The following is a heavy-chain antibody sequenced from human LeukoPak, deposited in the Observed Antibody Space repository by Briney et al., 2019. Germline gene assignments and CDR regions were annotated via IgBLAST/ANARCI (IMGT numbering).Heavy chain of an antibody. V-gene: IGHV3-53*01. Sequence: GGSLRLSCAASGFTVSSNYMSWVRQAPGKGLEWVSIIYRGGNTYYADSVKGRFTISRDNSKNTLYFQMNSLRAEDTAVYCCARQYCSSTSCNGAFDIWGQGTMVTVSS. CDR1: GFTVSSNY. CDR2: IYRGGNT. D-gene: IGHD2-2*01. J-gene: IGHJ3*02. CDR3: ARQYCSSTSCNGAFDI.